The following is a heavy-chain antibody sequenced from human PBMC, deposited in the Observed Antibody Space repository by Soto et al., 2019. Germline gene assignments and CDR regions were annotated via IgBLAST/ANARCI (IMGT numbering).Heavy chain of an antibody. V-gene: IGHV1-18*01. CDR2: INTSNGNT. D-gene: IGHD1-26*01. CDR3: ARERGNYAYFDQ. J-gene: IGHJ4*02. Sequence: ASVKVSCKASGYTFMDYGISWVRQAPGQGLECLGWINTSNGNTYYAQELQGRVTMTTDTSTSTAYMELRSLRSGDTAIYYCARERGNYAYFDQWGQGTLVTVSS. CDR1: GYTFMDYG.